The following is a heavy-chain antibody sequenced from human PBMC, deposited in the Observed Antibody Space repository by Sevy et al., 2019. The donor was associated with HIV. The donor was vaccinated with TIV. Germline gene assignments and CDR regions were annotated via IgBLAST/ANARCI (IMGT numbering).Heavy chain of an antibody. V-gene: IGHV4-61*01. D-gene: IGHD6-13*01. J-gene: IGHJ6*02. CDR3: AGAAPGYYYAMDV. Sequence: SETLSLTCTVSGDSVSSGNYYWSWIRQPPGKGLEWIGYNFYSGSTTYNPSLTSRVTISVDTSKNQFSLKLSSVTAADTAVYYCAGAAPGYYYAMDVWGQGTTVTVSS. CDR1: GDSVSSGNYY. CDR2: NFYSGST.